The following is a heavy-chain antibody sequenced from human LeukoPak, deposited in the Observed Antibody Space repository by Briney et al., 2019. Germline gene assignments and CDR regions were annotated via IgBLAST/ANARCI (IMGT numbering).Heavy chain of an antibody. CDR3: ARTTPPGISAAQHFDY. CDR1: GFTVSTNY. D-gene: IGHD6-13*01. V-gene: IGHV3-53*01. J-gene: IGHJ4*02. Sequence: PGGSLRLSCAASGFTVSTNYMSWVRQAPRKGLEWVSGIYSGGSTFYADSVKGRFTISRDNSKNTLYLEMNSLRAEDTAVYYCARTTPPGISAAQHFDYWGQGTLVTVSS. CDR2: IYSGGST.